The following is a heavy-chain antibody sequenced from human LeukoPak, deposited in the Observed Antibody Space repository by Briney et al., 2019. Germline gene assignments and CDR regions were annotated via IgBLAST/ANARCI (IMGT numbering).Heavy chain of an antibody. Sequence: SETLSLACTVSGGSISSGGYYWSWIRQHPGKGLEWIGYIYYSGSTYYNPSLKSRVTISVDTSKNQFSLKLSSVTAADTAVYYCARNDYMFGFDPWGQGTLVTVSS. CDR3: ARNDYMFGFDP. D-gene: IGHD4-11*01. V-gene: IGHV4-31*03. CDR1: GGSISSGGYY. CDR2: IYYSGST. J-gene: IGHJ5*02.